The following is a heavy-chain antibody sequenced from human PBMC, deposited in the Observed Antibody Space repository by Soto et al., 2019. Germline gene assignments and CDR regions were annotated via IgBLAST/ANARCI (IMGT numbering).Heavy chain of an antibody. J-gene: IGHJ6*02. CDR3: AKDQYTPMRRYYYYGMDV. CDR1: GFTFSSYG. D-gene: IGHD5-18*01. Sequence: VQLVESGGGVVQPGRSLRLSCAASGFTFSSYGMHWVRQAPGKGLEWVAVISYDGSNKYYADSVKGRFTISRDNSKNTLYLQMNSLRAEDTAVYYCAKDQYTPMRRYYYYGMDVWGQGTTVTVSS. V-gene: IGHV3-30*18. CDR2: ISYDGSNK.